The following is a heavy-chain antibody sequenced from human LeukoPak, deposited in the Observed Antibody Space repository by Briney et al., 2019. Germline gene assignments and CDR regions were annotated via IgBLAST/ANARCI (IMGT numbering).Heavy chain of an antibody. J-gene: IGHJ3*02. CDR3: VTEVVPAAKYAFDI. D-gene: IGHD2-2*01. CDR1: GGTFSSYA. Sequence: ASVKVSCKASGGTFSSYAISWVRQAPGQGLEWMGGIIPIFGTANYAQKFQGRVTVTADESTSTAYMELSSLRSEDTAVYYCVTEVVPAAKYAFDIWGQGTMVTVSS. CDR2: IIPIFGTA. V-gene: IGHV1-69*13.